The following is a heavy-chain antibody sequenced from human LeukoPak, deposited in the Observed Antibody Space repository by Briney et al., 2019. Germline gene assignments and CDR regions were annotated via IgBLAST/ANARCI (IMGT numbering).Heavy chain of an antibody. CDR3: ARTSTDYFDY. CDR2: ISYDGSNK. V-gene: IGHV3-30-3*01. CDR1: GFTFSSYA. J-gene: IGHJ4*02. Sequence: PGGSLRLSRAASGFTFSSYAMHWVRQAPGKGLEWVAVISYDGSNKYYADSVKGRFTISRDNSKNTLYLQMNSLRAEDTAVYYRARTSTDYFDYWGQGTLVTVSS.